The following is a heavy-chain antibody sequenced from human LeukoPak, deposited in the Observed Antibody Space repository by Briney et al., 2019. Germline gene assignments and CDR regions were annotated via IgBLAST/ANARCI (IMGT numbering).Heavy chain of an antibody. Sequence: GASVKVSCKASGYTFTSYDINWVRQATGQGLEWMGWMNPNSGNTGYAQKFQGRVTITRNTSISTAYMELSSLRSEDTAVYYCARNIVGAMGFPDYWGQGTLVTVSS. CDR2: MNPNSGNT. D-gene: IGHD1-26*01. CDR1: GYTFTSYD. CDR3: ARNIVGAMGFPDY. V-gene: IGHV1-8*03. J-gene: IGHJ4*02.